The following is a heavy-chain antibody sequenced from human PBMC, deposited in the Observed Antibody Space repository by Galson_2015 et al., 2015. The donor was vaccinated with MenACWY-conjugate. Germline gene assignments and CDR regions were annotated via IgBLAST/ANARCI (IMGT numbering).Heavy chain of an antibody. D-gene: IGHD5-18*01. J-gene: IGHJ4*02. CDR3: AKDGGKAMTKGFDY. CDR2: ISGSGGST. Sequence: SMRLSCAASGFTLSSYAMSWVRQAPGKGLEWVSAISGSGGSTYYADSVKGRFTISRDNSKNTLYLQMNSLRAEDTAVYYCAKDGGKAMTKGFDYWGQRTLVTVSS. V-gene: IGHV3-23*01. CDR1: GFTLSSYA.